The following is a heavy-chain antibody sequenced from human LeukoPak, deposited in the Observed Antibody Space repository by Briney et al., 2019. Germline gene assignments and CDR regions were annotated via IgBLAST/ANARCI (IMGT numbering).Heavy chain of an antibody. CDR1: GFTFSNHW. CDR3: ARQTATSNHFRLDV. CDR2: TYGGFSDT. D-gene: IGHD2-21*02. J-gene: IGHJ6*02. Sequence: GESLKISCKTSGFTFSNHWIGWVRQMPGKGLEWMGITYGGFSDTRYSPSFQGQVTMSADKSISTAYLQWSSLKASDTAMYYCARQTATSNHFRLDVWGQGTLVTVSS. V-gene: IGHV5-51*01.